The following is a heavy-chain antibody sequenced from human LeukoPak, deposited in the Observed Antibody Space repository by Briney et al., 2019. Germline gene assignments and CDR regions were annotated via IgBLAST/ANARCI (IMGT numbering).Heavy chain of an antibody. Sequence: GASVNVSCKVSGYTLTELSMHWVRQAPGKGLEWMGGFDPEDGETIYAQKFQGRVTMTEDTSTDTAYMELSSLRSEDTAVYYCATAGYYGSGILAGFDYWGQGTLVTVSS. J-gene: IGHJ4*02. CDR1: GYTLTELS. CDR3: ATAGYYGSGILAGFDY. D-gene: IGHD3-10*01. V-gene: IGHV1-24*01. CDR2: FDPEDGET.